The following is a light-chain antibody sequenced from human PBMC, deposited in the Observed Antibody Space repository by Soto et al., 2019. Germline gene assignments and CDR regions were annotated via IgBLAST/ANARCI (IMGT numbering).Light chain of an antibody. J-gene: IGKJ5*01. CDR1: QSVSSNY. V-gene: IGKV3-20*01. Sequence: ESGLTQSPGSLSLSPGERATLSCRASQSVSSNYLAWYQHKPGQAPRLLIYGASSRATGIPDRFRGSRPGTDFTLTISRLEPEDFAVYYCQHYGSSLSITFGQGTRLEIK. CDR3: QHYGSSLSIT. CDR2: GAS.